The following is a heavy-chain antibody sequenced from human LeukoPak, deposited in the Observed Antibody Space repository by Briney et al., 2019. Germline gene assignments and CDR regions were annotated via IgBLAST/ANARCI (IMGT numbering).Heavy chain of an antibody. D-gene: IGHD6-6*01. CDR3: ARGSSSSGFDY. CDR1: GGSISSGGYY. CDR2: IYYSGST. Sequence: RASQTLSLTCTVSGGSISSGGYYWSWIRQHPGKGLEWIGYIYYSGSTYYNPSLKSRVTISVDTSKNQFSLKLSSVTAADTAVYYCARGSSSSGFDYWGQGTLVTVSS. J-gene: IGHJ4*02. V-gene: IGHV4-31*03.